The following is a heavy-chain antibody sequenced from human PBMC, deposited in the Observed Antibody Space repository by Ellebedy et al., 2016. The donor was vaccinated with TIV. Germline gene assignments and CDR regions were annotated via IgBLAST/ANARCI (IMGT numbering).Heavy chain of an antibody. V-gene: IGHV3-7*01. J-gene: IGHJ3*02. CDR1: GFSFRSYW. D-gene: IGHD4-17*01. CDR3: ATDGSYGDYRAPTHAFQI. Sequence: GESLKISCGASGFSFRSYWMTWVRQAPGKGLEWVANINQGGSDKYYVDSVKGRFTISRDNAKNSLYLQMSSLRVEDTAVFYCATDGSYGDYRAPTHAFQIWGQGTLVTVSS. CDR2: INQGGSDK.